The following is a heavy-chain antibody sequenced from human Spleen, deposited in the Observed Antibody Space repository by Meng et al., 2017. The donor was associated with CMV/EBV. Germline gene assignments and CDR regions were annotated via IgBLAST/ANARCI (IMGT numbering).Heavy chain of an antibody. V-gene: IGHV4-61*01. CDR3: ARDRIGYYDILTGDSDLYGMDV. CDR1: GASVSSASYY. J-gene: IGHJ6*02. D-gene: IGHD3-9*01. Sequence: GSLRLSCTVSGASVSSASYYWSWIRQPPGKGLEWIGYIYYSGNINYNPSLKSRVTISVDKSKNQFSLKLTSVTAAETAVYYCARDRIGYYDILTGDSDLYGMDVWGQGTTVTVSS. CDR2: IYYSGNI.